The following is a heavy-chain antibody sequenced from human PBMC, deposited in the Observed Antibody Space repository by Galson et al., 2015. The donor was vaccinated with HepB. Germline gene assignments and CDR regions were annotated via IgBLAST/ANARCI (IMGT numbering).Heavy chain of an antibody. CDR1: GYTFSSYA. CDR3: ARGGVVSFPLDY. D-gene: IGHD3-3*01. Sequence: SVKVSCKASGYTFSSYAMHWVRQAPGQRLEWMGWINVGNGNTKYSQKFQGRVTITRDTSATTAYMELSSLRSEDTAVYYCARGGVVSFPLDYWGQGTLVTVSS. J-gene: IGHJ4*02. CDR2: INVGNGNT. V-gene: IGHV1-3*01.